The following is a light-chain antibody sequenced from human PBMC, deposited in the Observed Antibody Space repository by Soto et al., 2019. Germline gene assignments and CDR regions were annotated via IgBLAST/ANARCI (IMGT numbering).Light chain of an antibody. CDR1: QSVSSY. CDR2: DAS. Sequence: EIVLTQSPATLSLSPGGRATLSCRASQSVSSYLAWYQQKPGPAPRLLIYDASNRATGIPARFSGSGSGTDFTLTISSLEPEDFAVYYCQQRSNSPTFGQGTTGDIK. J-gene: IGKJ1*01. CDR3: QQRSNSPT. V-gene: IGKV3-11*01.